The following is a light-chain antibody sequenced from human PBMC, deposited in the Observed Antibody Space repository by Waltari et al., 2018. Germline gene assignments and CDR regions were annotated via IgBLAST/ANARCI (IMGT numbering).Light chain of an antibody. CDR2: GAS. CDR3: QHYNNWPPWT. Sequence: EIVMTQSPATLSVSPGERATLSCRASQSISINLAWYQHKPGQAPRLLIYGASTRATGIPSRFSGSGFGTEFTLTISSLQSEDFAVYYCQHYNNWPPWTFGQGTKVEMK. CDR1: QSISIN. J-gene: IGKJ1*01. V-gene: IGKV3-15*01.